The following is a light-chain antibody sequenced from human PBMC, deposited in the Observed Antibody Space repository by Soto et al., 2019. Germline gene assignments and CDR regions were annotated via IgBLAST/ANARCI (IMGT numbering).Light chain of an antibody. CDR3: QHYDSYPLT. J-gene: IGKJ4*01. Sequence: DIQMTQSPSTLSASVGDRVTITCRASQSISSWLAWYQQKPGKAPNLLIYKASSLQSGVPSRFSGSGSGTEFTLTISTLQPDDFATSYCQHYDSYPLTFGGGTKVEIK. CDR1: QSISSW. CDR2: KAS. V-gene: IGKV1-5*03.